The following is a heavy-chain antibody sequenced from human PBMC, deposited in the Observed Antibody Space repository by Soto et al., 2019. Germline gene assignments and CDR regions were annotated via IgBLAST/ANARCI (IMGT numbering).Heavy chain of an antibody. D-gene: IGHD3-22*01. V-gene: IGHV3-49*04. CDR1: GFTFGDYA. J-gene: IGHJ4*02. Sequence: GGCLRLSCTASGFTFGDYAVGGVRQAPGKGLEWVGFVRSKGYGGATEWSASVKGRFTGSRDDSNSIAYLQTNSLKTEDTAVYYCTRDGDSSGYYYGFVYWGQGT. CDR3: TRDGDSSGYYYGFVY. CDR2: VRSKGYGGAT.